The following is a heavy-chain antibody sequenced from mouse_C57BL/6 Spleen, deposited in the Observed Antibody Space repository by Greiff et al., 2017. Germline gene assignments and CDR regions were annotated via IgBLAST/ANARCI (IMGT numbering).Heavy chain of an antibody. V-gene: IGHV5-17*01. D-gene: IGHD2-5*01. CDR2: ISSGSSTI. CDR1: GFTFSDYG. J-gene: IGHJ4*01. CDR3: ARRDYSNFYAMDY. Sequence: EVQLVESGGGLVKPGGSLKLSCAASGFTFSDYGMHWVRQAPEKGLEWVAYISSGSSTIYYADTVTGRFTISRDNAKNTLFLQMTSLRSEDTAMYYCARRDYSNFYAMDYWGQETSVTVSS.